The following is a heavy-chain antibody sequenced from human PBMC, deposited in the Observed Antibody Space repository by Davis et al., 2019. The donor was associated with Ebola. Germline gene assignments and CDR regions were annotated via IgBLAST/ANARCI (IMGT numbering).Heavy chain of an antibody. J-gene: IGHJ4*02. Sequence: SETLSLTCAVYGGSFSGYYWSWIRQPPGKGLEWIGEINHSGSTNYNPSLKSRVTISVDTSKNQFSLKLSSVTAADTAVYYCVRYPYDYGHDYWGQGTLVTVSS. D-gene: IGHD4-17*01. V-gene: IGHV4-34*01. CDR1: GGSFSGYY. CDR2: INHSGST. CDR3: VRYPYDYGHDY.